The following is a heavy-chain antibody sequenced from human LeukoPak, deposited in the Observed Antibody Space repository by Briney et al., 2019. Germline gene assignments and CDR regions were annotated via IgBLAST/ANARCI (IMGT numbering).Heavy chain of an antibody. CDR1: GYTXTGYY. J-gene: IGHJ4*02. D-gene: IGHD6-13*01. Sequence: GASVKVSCKASGYTXTGYYMHWVRQAPGQGLEWMGWINPNSGGTNYAQKFQGRVTMTRDTSISTAYMELSRLRSDDTAVYYCARDSSSSWYHFDYWGQGTLVTVSS. V-gene: IGHV1-2*02. CDR2: INPNSGGT. CDR3: ARDSSSSWYHFDY.